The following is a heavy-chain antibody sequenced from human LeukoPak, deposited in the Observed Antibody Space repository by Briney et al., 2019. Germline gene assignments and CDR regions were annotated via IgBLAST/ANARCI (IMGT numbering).Heavy chain of an antibody. CDR2: IWYDGSNK. CDR3: ASGRRGGYDTTYYFDY. V-gene: IGHV3-33*08. D-gene: IGHD5-12*01. Sequence: GGSLRLSCIASGFTFSSHGMGWVRQAPGKGLEWVAIIWYDGSNKYYADSVKGRFTISRDNSKNTLYLQMNSLRAEDTAVYCCASGRRGGYDTTYYFDYWGQGTLVTVSS. J-gene: IGHJ4*02. CDR1: GFTFSSHG.